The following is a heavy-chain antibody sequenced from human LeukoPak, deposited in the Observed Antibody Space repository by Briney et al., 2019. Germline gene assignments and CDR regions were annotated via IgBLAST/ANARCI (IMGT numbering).Heavy chain of an antibody. CDR3: ARDCGGDSYLGAFDI. D-gene: IGHD2-21*02. J-gene: IGHJ3*02. CDR2: VYYSGTT. CDR1: CVSISTYY. V-gene: IGHV4-59*13. Sequence: SETLSLTCTGSCVSISTYYWTWIRQPPGKGLEGIGNVYYSGTTNYNPSLKSRLTISVDTSKNQFSLKLNSVTAADTAVYFCARDCGGDSYLGAFDIWGQGTMVTVSS.